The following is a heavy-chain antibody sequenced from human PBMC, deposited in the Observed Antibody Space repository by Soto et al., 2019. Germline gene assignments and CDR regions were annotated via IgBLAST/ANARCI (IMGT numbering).Heavy chain of an antibody. CDR1: GGSVSSGSYY. CDR2: IYYSGST. J-gene: IGHJ5*02. V-gene: IGHV4-61*01. CDR3: AREGTGVVIGLNWFDP. Sequence: QVQLQESGPGLVKPSETLSLTCTVSGGSVSSGSYYWSWIRQPPGKGLEWIGYIYYSGSTNYNPSLKSRVTISVDTSKNQFSLKLSSVTAADTAVYYCAREGTGVVIGLNWFDPWGQGTLVTVSS. D-gene: IGHD3-3*01.